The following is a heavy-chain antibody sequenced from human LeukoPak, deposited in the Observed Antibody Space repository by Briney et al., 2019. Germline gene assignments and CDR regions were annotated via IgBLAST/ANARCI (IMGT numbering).Heavy chain of an antibody. CDR2: TYYRSKWYN. CDR3: AREAVPATAPFDY. V-gene: IGHV6-1*01. Sequence: SQTLSLTCTISVDSFSSNSAAWNWSRQSPSRGLEWLGRTYYRSKWYNDYAVSVKSRITINPDTSKNQFSLQLNSVTPEDTAVYYCAREAVPATAPFDYWGQGTLVTVSS. D-gene: IGHD2-2*01. CDR1: VDSFSSNSAA. J-gene: IGHJ4*02.